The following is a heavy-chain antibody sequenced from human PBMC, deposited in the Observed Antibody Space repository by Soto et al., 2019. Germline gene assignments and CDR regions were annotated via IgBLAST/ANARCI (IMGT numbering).Heavy chain of an antibody. J-gene: IGHJ6*02. CDR2: IRSKANSYAT. CDR3: TRGFHYYYGMDV. D-gene: IGHD3-10*01. Sequence: PGGSLRLSCAASGFTFSGSAMHWVRQASGKGLEWVGRIRSKANSYATAYAASVKGRFTISRDDSKNTAYLQMNSLKTEDTAVYYCTRGFHYYYGMDVRGQGTTVTVSS. CDR1: GFTFSGSA. V-gene: IGHV3-73*01.